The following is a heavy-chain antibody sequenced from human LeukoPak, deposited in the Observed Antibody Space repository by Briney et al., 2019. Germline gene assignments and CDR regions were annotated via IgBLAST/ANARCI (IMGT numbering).Heavy chain of an antibody. J-gene: IGHJ4*02. CDR2: ISGSGGST. Sequence: PGGSLRLSCAASGFTFSSYAMHWVRQAPGKGLEWVSAISGSGGSTYYADSVKGRFTISRDNSKNTLYLQMNSLRAEDTAVYYCAKASYSYGDIYFDYWGQGTLVTVSS. CDR3: AKASYSYGDIYFDY. CDR1: GFTFSSYA. V-gene: IGHV3-23*01. D-gene: IGHD5-18*01.